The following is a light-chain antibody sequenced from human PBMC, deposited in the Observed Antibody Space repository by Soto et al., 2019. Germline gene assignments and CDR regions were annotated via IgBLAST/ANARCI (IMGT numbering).Light chain of an antibody. CDR2: GAS. J-gene: IGKJ5*01. V-gene: IGKV3-15*01. CDR3: QKLNSFPIT. CDR1: QSVRSN. Sequence: EIVMTQSPATLSVSPGERATLSCRASQSVRSNLAWYQQKPGQAPRLLIYGASTRATGIPARFSGSGSGTDFTLTISSLQPEDFATYYCQKLNSFPITFGQGTRLEI.